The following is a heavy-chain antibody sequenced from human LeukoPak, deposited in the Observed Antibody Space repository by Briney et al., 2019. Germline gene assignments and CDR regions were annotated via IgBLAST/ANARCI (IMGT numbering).Heavy chain of an antibody. J-gene: IGHJ6*03. V-gene: IGHV1-2*02. CDR1: GYTFTGYY. Sequence: GASVKVSCKASGYTFTGYYMHWVRQAPGQGLEWMGWINPNSGGTNYAQKFQGRDTMTRDTSISTAYMELSRLRSDDTAVYYCAIDSRSYYYYYMDVWGKGTTVTVSS. CDR2: INPNSGGT. D-gene: IGHD2-15*01. CDR3: AIDSRSYYYYYMDV.